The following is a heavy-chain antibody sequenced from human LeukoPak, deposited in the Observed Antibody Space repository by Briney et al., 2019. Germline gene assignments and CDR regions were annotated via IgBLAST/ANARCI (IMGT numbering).Heavy chain of an antibody. D-gene: IGHD4-11*01. CDR3: AKKPWTTLGYYFDY. V-gene: IGHV3-23*01. CDR1: GFTFSSYA. CDR2: IGGSGGST. Sequence: GGSLRLSCAASGFTFSSYAMSWVRQAPGKGLEWVSAIGGSGGSTYYADSVKGRFTISRDDSKNTLYLQMNSLRAEDTAVYYCAKKPWTTLGYYFDYWGQGTLVTVSS. J-gene: IGHJ4*02.